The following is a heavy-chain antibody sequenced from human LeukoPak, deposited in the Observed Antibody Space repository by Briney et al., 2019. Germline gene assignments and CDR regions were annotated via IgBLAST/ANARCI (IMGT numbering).Heavy chain of an antibody. Sequence: SETLSLTCTVSGGSISSYYWSWIRQPPGKGLEWIGFIYFSGSTNYNPSLKSRVTISVDTSKNQFSLKLNSVTAADTAVYYCARESPGPWGQGTLVTVSS. CDR3: ARESPGP. CDR1: GGSISSYY. D-gene: IGHD2-8*02. V-gene: IGHV4-59*01. J-gene: IGHJ5*02. CDR2: IYFSGST.